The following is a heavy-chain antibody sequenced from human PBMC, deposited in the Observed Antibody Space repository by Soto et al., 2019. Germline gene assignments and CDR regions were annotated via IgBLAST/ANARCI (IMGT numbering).Heavy chain of an antibody. Sequence: ASVKVSCKVSGYTLTELSMHWVRQAPGKGLEWMGGFDPEDGETIYAQKFQGRVTMTEDTSTDTAYMELSSLRSEDTAVYYCATCLRGYYDILTGYHHDAFDIWGQGTMVTVSS. CDR1: GYTLTELS. CDR2: FDPEDGET. D-gene: IGHD3-9*01. J-gene: IGHJ3*02. V-gene: IGHV1-24*01. CDR3: ATCLRGYYDILTGYHHDAFDI.